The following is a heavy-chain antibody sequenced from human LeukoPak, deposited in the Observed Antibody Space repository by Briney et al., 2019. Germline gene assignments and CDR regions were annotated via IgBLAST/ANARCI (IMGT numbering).Heavy chain of an antibody. CDR1: GYGFTSYS. CDR2: IYPGDSNT. Sequence: GESLKISCKGSGYGFTSYSIGWVRQMPGKGLEWMGIIYPGDSNTRYSPSFQGQVTISADKSISTAYLQWISLKASDTAIYYCARHLAFDIWGQGTMVTVSS. J-gene: IGHJ3*02. CDR3: ARHLAFDI. V-gene: IGHV5-51*01.